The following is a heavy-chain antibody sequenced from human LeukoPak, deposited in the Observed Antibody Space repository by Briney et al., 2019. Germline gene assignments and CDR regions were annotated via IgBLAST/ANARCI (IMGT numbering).Heavy chain of an antibody. D-gene: IGHD2-2*01. CDR2: IYYSGST. V-gene: IGHV4-61*01. Sequence: PSETLSLTCTVSGGSVSSGSYYWSWIQQPPGKGLEWIGYIYYSGSTNYNPSLKSRVTISVDTSKNQFSLKLSSVTAADTAVYYCARFYCSSTSCYLAPWGQGTLVTVSS. CDR3: ARFYCSSTSCYLAP. CDR1: GGSVSSGSYY. J-gene: IGHJ5*02.